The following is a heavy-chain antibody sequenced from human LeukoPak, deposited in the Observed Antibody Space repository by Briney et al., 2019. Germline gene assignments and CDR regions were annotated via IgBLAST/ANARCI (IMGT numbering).Heavy chain of an antibody. Sequence: ASVKVSCKASGYTFTSYGISWVRQAPGQGLAWMGWLSAYNGNTNYSQKLQGRVTMTTDTSTSTAYMELRSLRSDDTAVYYCARGPDIVVDNWFDPWGQGTLVTVSS. D-gene: IGHD2-2*01. CDR1: GYTFTSYG. CDR3: ARGPDIVVDNWFDP. CDR2: LSAYNGNT. V-gene: IGHV1-18*01. J-gene: IGHJ5*02.